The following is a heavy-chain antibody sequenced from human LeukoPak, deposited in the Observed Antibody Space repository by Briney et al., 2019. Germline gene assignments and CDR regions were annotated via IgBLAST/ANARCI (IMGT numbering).Heavy chain of an antibody. Sequence: GGSLRLSCAASGFTFSNSWMSWVRQAPGKGLEWVAVIWYDGSNKYYADSVKGRFTISRDNSKNTLYLQMNSLRAEDTAVYYCARDSSSSWYWGDYWGQGTLVTVSS. V-gene: IGHV3-33*08. D-gene: IGHD6-13*01. CDR3: ARDSSSSWYWGDY. CDR1: GFTFSNSW. J-gene: IGHJ4*02. CDR2: IWYDGSNK.